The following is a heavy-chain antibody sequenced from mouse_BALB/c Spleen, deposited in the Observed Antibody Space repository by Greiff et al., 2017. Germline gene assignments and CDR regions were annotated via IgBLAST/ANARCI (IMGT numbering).Heavy chain of an antibody. Sequence: VQLMESGGDLVKPGGSLKLSCAASGFTFSSYGMSWVRQTPDKRLEWVATISSGGSYTYYPDRVKGRFTISRDNAKNTLYLQMSSLKAEDTAMCNCARGGNEVWFGYWGQGTLGTVSA. V-gene: IGHV5-6*01. CDR3: ARGGNEVWFGY. D-gene: IGHD2-1*01. J-gene: IGHJ3*01. CDR1: GFTFSSYG. CDR2: ISSGGSYT.